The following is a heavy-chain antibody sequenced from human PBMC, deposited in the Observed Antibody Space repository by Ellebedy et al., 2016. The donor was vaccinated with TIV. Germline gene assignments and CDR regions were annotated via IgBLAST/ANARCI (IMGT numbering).Heavy chain of an antibody. D-gene: IGHD1-1*01. V-gene: IGHV3-30-3*01. Sequence: PGGSLRLSCSASGFSFSSYAMHWVRQAPGKGLEWVAIISYDGSHRYYADSVKGRFTISRDISKNTLYLQMNSLRAEDTAVYYCAREHITSTGSPLNYWGQGTLVTVSS. CDR2: ISYDGSHR. CDR1: GFSFSSYA. J-gene: IGHJ4*02. CDR3: AREHITSTGSPLNY.